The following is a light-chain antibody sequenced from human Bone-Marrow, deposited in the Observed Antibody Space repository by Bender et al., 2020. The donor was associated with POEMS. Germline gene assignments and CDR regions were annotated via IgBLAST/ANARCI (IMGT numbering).Light chain of an antibody. CDR2: EAS. CDR3: CSYAGTWV. CDR1: SSDVGSYNL. V-gene: IGLV2-23*01. J-gene: IGLJ3*02. Sequence: QSALTQPASVSGSPGQSITISCTGTSSDVGSYNLVSWYQQHPGKAPKLMIYEASQRRSGVSNRFSGCKSGITASLTVSGLQAEGEADYYCCSYAGTWVFGGGTQLTVL.